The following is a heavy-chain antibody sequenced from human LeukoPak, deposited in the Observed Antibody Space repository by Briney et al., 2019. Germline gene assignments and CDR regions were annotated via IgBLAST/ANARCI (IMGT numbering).Heavy chain of an antibody. V-gene: IGHV4-39*07. Sequence: PSETLSLTCTVSGYSISSSSYYWGWIRQPPGKGLEWIGSIYYSGNTYYNPSLKSRVTISVDTSKNQFSLKLSSVTAADTAVYYCARDREAYYYDSSGYSFDYWGQGTLVTVSS. J-gene: IGHJ4*02. CDR2: IYYSGNT. CDR1: GYSISSSSYY. CDR3: ARDREAYYYDSSGYSFDY. D-gene: IGHD3-22*01.